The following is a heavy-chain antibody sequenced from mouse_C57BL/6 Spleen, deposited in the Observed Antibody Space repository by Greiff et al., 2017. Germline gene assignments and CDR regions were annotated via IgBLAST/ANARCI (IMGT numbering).Heavy chain of an antibody. V-gene: IGHV10-3*01. Sequence: EVKLMESGGGLVQPKGSLKLSCDASGFTFTTSAMHWVRQAPGKGLEWVARIRSKSSNYATYYADSVKARFTISRAAFPSMLYLQMKNLKTEDAAMYYCVRDLCNGGSYGYYYAMDYWGQGTSVTVAT. CDR3: VRDLCNGGSYGYYYAMDY. D-gene: IGHD1-1*02. CDR1: GFTFTTSA. J-gene: IGHJ4*01. CDR2: IRSKSSNYAT.